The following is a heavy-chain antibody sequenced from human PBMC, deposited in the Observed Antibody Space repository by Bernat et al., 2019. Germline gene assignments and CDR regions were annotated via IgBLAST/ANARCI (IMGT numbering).Heavy chain of an antibody. CDR2: IYHSGST. CDR1: GGSISSSNW. J-gene: IGHJ6*02. V-gene: IGHV4-4*02. D-gene: IGHD3-22*01. Sequence: QVQLQESGPGLVKPSGTLSLTCAVSGGSISSSNWWSWVRQPPGKGLEWIGEIYHSGSTNYNPSLKSRVTISVDKSKNQFSLKLSSVTAADTAVYYCAILSRGFEGLLFDYYGMDVWGQGTTVTVSS. CDR3: AILSRGFEGLLFDYYGMDV.